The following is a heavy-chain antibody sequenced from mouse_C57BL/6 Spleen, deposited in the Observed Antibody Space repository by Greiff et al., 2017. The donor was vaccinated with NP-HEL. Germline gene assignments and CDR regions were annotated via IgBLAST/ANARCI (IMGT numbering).Heavy chain of an antibody. CDR3: ARTTVVDPWFAY. Sequence: VQPQPSVAEPVRAGASVKFFLPASGFNIKNPHMPRVKQRPEQGLEWIGRIYPANGNTKFAPKFQGKATITADTSSNTAYLQLSSLTSEDTAIYYCARTTVVDPWFAYWGQGTLVTVSA. V-gene: IGHV14-3*01. CDR2: IYPANGNT. CDR1: GFNIKNPH. J-gene: IGHJ3*01. D-gene: IGHD1-1*01.